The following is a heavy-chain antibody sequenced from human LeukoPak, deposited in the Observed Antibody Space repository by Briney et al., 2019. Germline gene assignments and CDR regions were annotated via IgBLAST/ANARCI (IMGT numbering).Heavy chain of an antibody. V-gene: IGHV3-23*01. CDR1: GFTFSSYA. CDR3: AKDRAQQLVLDF. CDR2: ISGSGDRT. Sequence: GGSLRLSCAASGFTFSSYAMSWVRQAPGKGLEWVSGISGSGDRTHDADSVKGRFTISRDNSKNTLFLQMNSLRAEDTAVYYCAKDRAQQLVLDFWGQGTLVTVSS. J-gene: IGHJ4*02. D-gene: IGHD6-13*01.